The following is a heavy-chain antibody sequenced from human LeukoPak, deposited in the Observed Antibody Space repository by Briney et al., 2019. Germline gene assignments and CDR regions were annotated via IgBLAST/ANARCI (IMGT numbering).Heavy chain of an antibody. Sequence: GGSLRLSCAASGFTFSSYSMNWVRQAPGKGLEWVSYISSSSSTIYYADSVKGRFTISRDNAKNSLYLQMNSLRAEDTAVYYCARGLVPAVAEWFDPWGQGTLVTVSS. CDR3: ARGLVPAVAEWFDP. CDR1: GFTFSSYS. D-gene: IGHD2-2*01. V-gene: IGHV3-48*01. CDR2: ISSSSSTI. J-gene: IGHJ5*02.